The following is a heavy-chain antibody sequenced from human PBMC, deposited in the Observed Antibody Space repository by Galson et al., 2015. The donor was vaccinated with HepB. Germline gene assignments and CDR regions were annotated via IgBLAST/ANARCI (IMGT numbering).Heavy chain of an antibody. CDR2: INPNSGGT. CDR1: GYSFIGYY. V-gene: IGHV1-2*02. D-gene: IGHD3-10*01. CDR3: ARDLRPTHYYGSGSYGGGSWLDP. J-gene: IGHJ5*02. Sequence: SVKVSCKASGYSFIGYYLHWVRQAPGQGLEWMGWINPNSGGTNYAQKFQGRVTMTRDTSISTAYMELSRLRSDDTAVYYCARDLRPTHYYGSGSYGGGSWLDPWGQGTLVTVSS.